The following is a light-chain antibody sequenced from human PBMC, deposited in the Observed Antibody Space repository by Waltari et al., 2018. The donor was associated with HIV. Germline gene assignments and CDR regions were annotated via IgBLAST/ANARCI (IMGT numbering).Light chain of an antibody. CDR2: VNSDGSH. CDR1: SGHSTYA. Sequence: QLVLTQSPSASASLGASVKLTCTLSSGHSTYAIAWHQQQPEKGTRYLLKVNSDGSHSKGDGSPDRFSGSTSGSARYLIISSLQSEDEADYYCQTWGTGIRVFGGGTKLTVL. CDR3: QTWGTGIRV. V-gene: IGLV4-69*01. J-gene: IGLJ3*02.